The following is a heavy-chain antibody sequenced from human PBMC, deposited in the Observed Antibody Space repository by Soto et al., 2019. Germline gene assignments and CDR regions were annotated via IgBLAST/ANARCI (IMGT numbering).Heavy chain of an antibody. CDR1: GGSFSGYY. CDR2: INHSGST. J-gene: IGHJ4*02. D-gene: IGHD2-21*01. CDR3: ARGEEGPKWLFKYYFDY. V-gene: IGHV4-34*01. Sequence: SETLSLTCAVYGGSFSGYYWSWIRQPPGKGLEWIGEINHSGSTNYNPSLKSRVTISVDTSKNQFSLKLSSVTAADTAVYYCARGEEGPKWLFKYYFDYWGQGTLVTVSS.